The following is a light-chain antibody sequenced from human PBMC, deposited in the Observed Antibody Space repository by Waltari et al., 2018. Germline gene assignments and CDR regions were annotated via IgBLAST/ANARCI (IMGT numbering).Light chain of an antibody. CDR2: RNN. CDR3: AAWDDSLWGV. J-gene: IGLJ3*02. Sequence: QSVLTQPPSASGTPGQRVTISCSGSSSNLGSNYVYWYQQLPGTAPKLLIYRNNQRPSGVPDRFSGSKSGTSASLAISGLRSEDEADYYCAAWDDSLWGVFGGGTKLTVL. CDR1: SSNLGSNY. V-gene: IGLV1-47*01.